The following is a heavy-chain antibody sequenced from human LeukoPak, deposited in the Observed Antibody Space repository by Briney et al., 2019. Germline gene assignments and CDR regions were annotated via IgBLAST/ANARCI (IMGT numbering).Heavy chain of an antibody. D-gene: IGHD3-10*01. J-gene: IGHJ4*02. Sequence: GGSLRLSCAASGFTFSSYGMHWVRQAPGKGLGWVAVIWYDGSNKYYADSVKGRFTISRDNSKNTLYLQMNSLRAEDTAVYYCARRGPTPPDYWGQGTLVTVSS. V-gene: IGHV3-33*01. CDR3: ARRGPTPPDY. CDR2: IWYDGSNK. CDR1: GFTFSSYG.